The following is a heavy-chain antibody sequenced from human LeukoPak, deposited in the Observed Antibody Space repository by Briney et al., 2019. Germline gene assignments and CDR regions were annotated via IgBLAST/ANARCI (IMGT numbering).Heavy chain of an antibody. V-gene: IGHV4-39*07. CDR2: INHSGSA. D-gene: IGHD1-26*01. CDR1: GGSISSGGYY. Sequence: SETLSLTCTVSGGSISSGGYYWSWIRQHPGKGLEWIGEINHSGSANYNPSLKSRVTISVDTSKNQFSLKLSSVTAADTAVYYCARSRIEEASNYFDYWGQGTLVTVSS. CDR3: ARSRIEEASNYFDY. J-gene: IGHJ4*02.